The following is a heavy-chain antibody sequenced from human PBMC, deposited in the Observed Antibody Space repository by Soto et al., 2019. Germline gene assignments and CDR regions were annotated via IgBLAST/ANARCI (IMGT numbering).Heavy chain of an antibody. CDR2: IDPSDSQT. V-gene: IGHV5-10-1*01. CDR3: ARDFGVQELDY. D-gene: IGHD3-3*01. Sequence: VESLKISCKGSGYSFAGYWITWVRQKPVKGLEWMGRIDPSDSQTYYSPSFRVHVTISATKSITTVYLQMNSLRAEDTAVYYCARDFGVQELDYWGQGTLVTVSS. J-gene: IGHJ4*02. CDR1: GYSFAGYW.